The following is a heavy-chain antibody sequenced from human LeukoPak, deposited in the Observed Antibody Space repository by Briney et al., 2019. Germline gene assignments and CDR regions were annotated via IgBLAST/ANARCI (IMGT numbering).Heavy chain of an antibody. CDR3: ARGFPPRRNYDSSGYYSYYFDH. CDR1: GYTFTSYG. J-gene: IGHJ4*02. V-gene: IGHV1-18*01. CDR2: ISAYNGNT. D-gene: IGHD3-22*01. Sequence: ASVKVSCKASGYTFTSYGISWVRQAPGQGLEWMGWISAYNGNTNYAQELQGRVTMTTDTSTSTAYMELRSLRSDDTAVYYCARGFPPRRNYDSSGYYSYYFDHWGQGTLVTVSS.